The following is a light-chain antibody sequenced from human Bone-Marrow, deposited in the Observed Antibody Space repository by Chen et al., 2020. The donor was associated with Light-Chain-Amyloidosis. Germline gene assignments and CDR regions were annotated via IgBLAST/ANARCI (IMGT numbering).Light chain of an antibody. J-gene: IGLJ3*02. CDR3: QVWDRSSDRPV. CDR1: NIGSTS. V-gene: IGLV3-21*02. Sequence: SYVLTQPSSVSVAPGQTATIACGGNNIGSTSVHWYQQTPGQAPLLVVYDDRDRPSGIPERLSGPKSGNTATLTISRGEAGDEADYSCQVWDRSSDRPVFGGGTKLTVL. CDR2: DDR.